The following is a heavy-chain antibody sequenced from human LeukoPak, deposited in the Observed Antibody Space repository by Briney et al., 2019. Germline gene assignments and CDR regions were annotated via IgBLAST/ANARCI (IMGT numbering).Heavy chain of an antibody. D-gene: IGHD6-13*01. CDR1: GYTFSSYS. CDR2: VSSSSSYI. Sequence: PGGSLRLSCAASGYTFSSYSMNWVRQAPGKGLEWVSSVSSSSSYIYYADSVKGRFTISRDNAKNSLHLQMNSLRAEDTAVYYCARDGRPSSSWYGSVWFDPWGQGTLVTVSS. V-gene: IGHV3-21*01. CDR3: ARDGRPSSSWYGSVWFDP. J-gene: IGHJ5*02.